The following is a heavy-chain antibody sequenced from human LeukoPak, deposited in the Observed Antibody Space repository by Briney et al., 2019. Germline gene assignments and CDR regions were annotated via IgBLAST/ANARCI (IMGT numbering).Heavy chain of an antibody. CDR1: GYTFTSYY. V-gene: IGHV1-69*13. J-gene: IGHJ2*01. Sequence: SVKVSCKASGYTFTSYYMHWVRQAPGQGLEWMGGIIPIFGTANYAQKFQGRVTITADESTSTAYMELSSLRSEDTAVYYCARDGGAYYYDSSGYFTYWYFDLWGRGTLVTVSS. D-gene: IGHD3-22*01. CDR3: ARDGGAYYYDSSGYFTYWYFDL. CDR2: IIPIFGTA.